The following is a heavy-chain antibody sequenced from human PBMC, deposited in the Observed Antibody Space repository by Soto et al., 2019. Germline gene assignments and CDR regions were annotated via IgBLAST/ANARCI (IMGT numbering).Heavy chain of an antibody. J-gene: IGHJ3*02. Sequence: GGSLRLSCAASGFSFSDSYITWIRQAPGKGLEWVSYISSSGTTINYADSVKGRFTISRDNAKNSLYLQMNSLRAEDTAVYYCARVGTGSRGAFAIWGQGSMVTVSS. CDR3: ARVGTGSRGAFAI. V-gene: IGHV3-11*01. D-gene: IGHD7-27*01. CDR2: ISSSGTTI. CDR1: GFSFSDSY.